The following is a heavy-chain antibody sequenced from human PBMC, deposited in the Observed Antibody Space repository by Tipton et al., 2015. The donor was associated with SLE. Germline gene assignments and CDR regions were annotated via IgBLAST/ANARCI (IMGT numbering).Heavy chain of an antibody. Sequence: TLSLTCAVSGDSLSGSPYYWGWIRQPPGKGPEWIGTLYPSGNTQYNPSLKSRVTISKDSSKNHFSLELSSVAAADTAVYYCARAGYSDVGGYCGPTDYWGQGTLVTVSS. CDR2: LYPSGNT. D-gene: IGHD3-22*01. CDR1: GDSLSGSPYY. CDR3: ARAGYSDVGGYCGPTDY. J-gene: IGHJ4*02. V-gene: IGHV4-39*02.